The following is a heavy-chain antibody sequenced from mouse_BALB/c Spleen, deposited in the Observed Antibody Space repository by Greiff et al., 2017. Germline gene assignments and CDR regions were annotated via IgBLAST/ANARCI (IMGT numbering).Heavy chain of an antibody. CDR1: GFTFSNYW. V-gene: IGHV6-6*02. CDR2: IRLKSNNYAT. D-gene: IGHD2-3*01. CDR3: TREGGYYDFAY. Sequence: EVQLVEPGGGLVQPGGSMKLSCDASGFTFSNYWMNWVRQSPEQGLEWVAEIRLKSNNYATHYTESVKGRFTISRDDSKSSVYLQMNNLRAEDTGIYYCTREGGYYDFAYWGQGTLVTVSA. J-gene: IGHJ3*01.